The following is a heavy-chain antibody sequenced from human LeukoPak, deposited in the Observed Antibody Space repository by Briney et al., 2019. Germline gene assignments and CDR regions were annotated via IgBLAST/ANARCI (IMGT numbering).Heavy chain of an antibody. D-gene: IGHD1-26*01. CDR3: ARSARGSHYGFDY. CDR1: EFTLSNYD. J-gene: IGHJ4*02. V-gene: IGHV3-13*01. Sequence: PGGSLRLSCAASEFTLSNYDMHWVRQATGEGLEWVSAISPAGGTYYSGSVKGRFTISRENARNSLYLQMNSLGVGDTAVYYCARSARGSHYGFDYWGQGTLVTVSS. CDR2: ISPAGGT.